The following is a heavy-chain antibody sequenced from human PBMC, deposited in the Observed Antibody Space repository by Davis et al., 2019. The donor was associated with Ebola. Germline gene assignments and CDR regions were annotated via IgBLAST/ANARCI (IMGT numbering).Heavy chain of an antibody. D-gene: IGHD1-26*01. CDR2: VHSSGAT. V-gene: IGHV4-4*07. J-gene: IGHJ6*02. CDR1: GDSIADYF. Sequence: SEPLSLTCTVSGDSIADYFWSWLRQPAGRGLEWIGRVHSSGATTYNPSLKSRVTMSMDPSKKQFSLNLGSATAADTAVYYYAREANTSQGRGLDLWGQGTTVTVSS. CDR3: AREANTSQGRGLDL.